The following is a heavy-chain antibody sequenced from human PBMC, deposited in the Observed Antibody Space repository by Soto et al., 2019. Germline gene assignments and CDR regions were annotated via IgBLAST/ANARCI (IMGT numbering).Heavy chain of an antibody. J-gene: IGHJ3*02. D-gene: IGHD3-3*01. Sequence: ESPSLTCTVSGGSISTYYWNWIRQSPGKGLEWIGYIYRTGSTHYNPSLNGRAAISLGTSRNQFSLQLNSVTAADTAVYFCARQIGDDPFDIWGQGTMVTVSS. CDR3: ARQIGDDPFDI. CDR2: IYRTGST. CDR1: GGSISTYY. V-gene: IGHV4-4*09.